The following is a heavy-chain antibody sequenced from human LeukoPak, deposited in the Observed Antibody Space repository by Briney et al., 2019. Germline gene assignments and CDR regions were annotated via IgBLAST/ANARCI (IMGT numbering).Heavy chain of an antibody. CDR2: NNTDGSST. V-gene: IGHV3-74*01. J-gene: IGHJ4*02. Sequence: GGSLRLSCAASGFTFSSYSMNWVRQAPGKGLVWVSRNNTDGSSTSYADSVKGRFTISRDNSKNTLYLQMNSLRAEDTAVYCCATGSVRYSASWYSQEGDYWGQGTLVTVSS. CDR3: ATGSVRYSASWYSQEGDY. D-gene: IGHD6-13*01. CDR1: GFTFSSYS.